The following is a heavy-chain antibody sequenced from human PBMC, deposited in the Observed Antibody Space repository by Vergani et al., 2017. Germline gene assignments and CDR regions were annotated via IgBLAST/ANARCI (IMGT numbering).Heavy chain of an antibody. V-gene: IGHV3-9*01. D-gene: IGHD6-13*01. CDR3: AKDIGEPEQQLFDY. CDR2: ISGKSGSI. Sequence: EVQLVESGGGLVKPGRSLRLSCAASGFTFDDYAMPWVRQAPGKGLEWVSGISGKSGSIGYADSVKGRFTISRDNAKNSLYLQMNSLRAEDTALYYCAKDIGEPEQQLFDYWGQGTLVTVSS. CDR1: GFTFDDYA. J-gene: IGHJ4*02.